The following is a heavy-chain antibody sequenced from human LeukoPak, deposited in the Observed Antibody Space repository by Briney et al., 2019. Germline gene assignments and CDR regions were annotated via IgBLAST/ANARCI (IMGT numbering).Heavy chain of an antibody. D-gene: IGHD3-3*01. CDR2: IIPIFGTA. Sequence: GASVTVSCKASGGTFSSYAISWVRQAPGQGLEWMGGIIPIFGTANYAQKFQGRVTITADESTSTAYMELSSLRSEDTAVYYCAREAQARLLWSGYPKPSYYYYGMDVWGQGTTVTVSS. V-gene: IGHV1-69*13. CDR3: AREAQARLLWSGYPKPSYYYYGMDV. CDR1: GGTFSSYA. J-gene: IGHJ6*02.